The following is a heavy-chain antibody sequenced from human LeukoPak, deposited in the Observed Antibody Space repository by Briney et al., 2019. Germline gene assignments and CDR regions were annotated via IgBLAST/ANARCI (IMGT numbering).Heavy chain of an antibody. CDR2: INPDGSAT. V-gene: IGHV3-7*04. CDR1: GFTFGTYW. Sequence: GKSLRLSCAASGFTFGTYWMTWVRQAPGKGLEWVANINPDGSATYHVDSVKGRFTISRDNAKNSLYLQMISLRAEDTAVYYCARAINYNFDYWGQGTLDTVSS. D-gene: IGHD4-11*01. CDR3: ARAINYNFDY. J-gene: IGHJ4*02.